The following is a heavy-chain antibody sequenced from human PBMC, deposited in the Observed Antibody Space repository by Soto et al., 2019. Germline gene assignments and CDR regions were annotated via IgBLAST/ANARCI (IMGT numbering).Heavy chain of an antibody. J-gene: IGHJ3*02. D-gene: IGHD3-22*01. CDR2: IYYSGST. CDR3: ARDGGYYYDSSGDTAFDI. CDR1: GGSISIYY. V-gene: IGHV4-59*01. Sequence: SETLSLTCTVSGGSISIYYWSLIRQPPGKGLEWIGYIYYSGSTNYNPFLKSRVTISVDTSKNQFSLKLSSVTAADTAVYSCARDGGYYYDSSGDTAFDIWGKGAVFAV.